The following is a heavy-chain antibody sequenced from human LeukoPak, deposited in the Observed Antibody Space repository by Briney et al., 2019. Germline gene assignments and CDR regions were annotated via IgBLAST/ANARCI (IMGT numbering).Heavy chain of an antibody. V-gene: IGHV4-39*01. CDR2: VHYSVDT. D-gene: IGHD6-13*01. J-gene: IGHJ4*02. CDR1: GDSITSTSYY. CDR3: ARLTALGTANDY. Sequence: PSETLSLTCTVSGDSITSTSYYWGWIRQSPGKGLEWIGSVHYSVDTYYNPSVKSRVTISVDTSKNQISLKLTSVTAADTAVYYCARLTALGTANDYWGQGTLVTVSS.